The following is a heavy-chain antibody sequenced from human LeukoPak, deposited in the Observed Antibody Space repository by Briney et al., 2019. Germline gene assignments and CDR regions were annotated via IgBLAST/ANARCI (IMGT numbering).Heavy chain of an antibody. CDR1: GGSMSPYH. CDR2: IYYSGST. V-gene: IGHV4-59*12. J-gene: IGHJ4*02. CDR3: ASGTEGFDY. D-gene: IGHD1-1*01. Sequence: SETLSLTCTVSGGSMSPYHWGWIRQPPGKGLEWTGYIYYSGSTNYNPSLKSRVTISVDTSKNQFSLKLSSVTAADTAVYYCASGTEGFDYWGQGTLVTVSS.